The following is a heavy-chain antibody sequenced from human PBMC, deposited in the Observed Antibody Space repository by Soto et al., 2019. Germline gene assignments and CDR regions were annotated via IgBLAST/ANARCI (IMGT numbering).Heavy chain of an antibody. CDR3: VRQGFGRLHGLVDV. D-gene: IGHD3-10*01. CDR2: IDSNGGT. CDR1: DDSSSNYK. Sequence: SETLSLTCIVSDDSSSNYKWSWIRQPPGRRLEWIGYIDSNGGTSYNPSLQSRVTISIDTSTKQFFLKLSSVTAADTAVYYCVRQGFGRLHGLVDVWGQGTTVTVSS. J-gene: IGHJ6*02. V-gene: IGHV4-59*08.